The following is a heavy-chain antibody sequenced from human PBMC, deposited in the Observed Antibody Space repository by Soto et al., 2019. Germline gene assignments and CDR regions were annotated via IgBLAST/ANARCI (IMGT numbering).Heavy chain of an antibody. Sequence: GSLRLSCAASGFTFSNYAMHWVRQAPGKGLEYVSAIGSSGRSTYHANSVKGRFTISRDNSENTLYLQMGSLRPEDMAVYYCVRGYSQKGFDYWGQGT. CDR1: GFTFSNYA. CDR3: VRGYSQKGFDY. D-gene: IGHD3-16*02. J-gene: IGHJ4*02. V-gene: IGHV3-64*01. CDR2: IGSSGRST.